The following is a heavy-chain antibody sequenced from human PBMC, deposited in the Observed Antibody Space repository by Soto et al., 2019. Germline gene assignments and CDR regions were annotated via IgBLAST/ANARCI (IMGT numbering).Heavy chain of an antibody. CDR2: IKQDGTGK. Sequence: GGSLRLACAASGFTFSSYWMPWVRQAPGKGLEWVANIKQDGTGKYYVDSVKGRFTISRDNAKNLLYLQMNSLRAEDTAVYYCARDDLLDYWGRGTLVTVSS. CDR3: ARDDLLDY. V-gene: IGHV3-7*01. CDR1: GFTFSSYW. J-gene: IGHJ4*02.